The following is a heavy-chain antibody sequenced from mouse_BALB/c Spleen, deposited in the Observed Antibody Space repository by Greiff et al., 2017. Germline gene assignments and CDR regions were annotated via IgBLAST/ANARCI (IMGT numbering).Heavy chain of an antibody. CDR1: GFNIKDTY. CDR2: IDPANGNT. V-gene: IGHV14-3*02. CDR3: ARGPPDY. Sequence: EVKLMESGAELVKPGASVKLSCTASGFNIKDTYMHWVKQRPEQGLEWIGRIDPANGNTKYDPKFQGKATITADTSSNTAYLQLSSLTSEDTAVYYCARGPPDYWGQGTTLTVSS. J-gene: IGHJ2*01.